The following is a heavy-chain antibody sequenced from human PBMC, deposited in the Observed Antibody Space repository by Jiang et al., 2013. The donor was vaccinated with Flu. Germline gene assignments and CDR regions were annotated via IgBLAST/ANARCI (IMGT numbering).Heavy chain of an antibody. CDR3: ARGFIAGSGTRRVSGAAFDI. Sequence: LLKPSETLSLTCAVYGGSFSGYYWSWIRQPPGKGLEWIGEINHSGSTNYNPSLKSRVTISVDTSKNQFSLKLSSVTAADTAVYYCARGFIAGSGTRRVSGAAFDIWGQGTMVTVSS. CDR1: GGSFSGYY. V-gene: IGHV4-34*01. J-gene: IGHJ3*02. CDR2: INHSGST. D-gene: IGHD3-10*01.